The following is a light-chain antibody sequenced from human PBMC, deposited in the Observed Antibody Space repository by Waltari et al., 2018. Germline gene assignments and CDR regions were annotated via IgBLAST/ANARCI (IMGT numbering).Light chain of an antibody. V-gene: IGKV3-20*01. CDR3: QQYADSPIT. Sequence: EIVLTQSPGTLSLSPGERATLSCRASQRISASLSWYQQKLGQPPRLLIYDTSNRAIGIPDRFSGSGSGTDFTLTINRLEPKDFAVYFCQQYADSPITFGLGTRLDIK. CDR2: DTS. J-gene: IGKJ5*01. CDR1: QRISAS.